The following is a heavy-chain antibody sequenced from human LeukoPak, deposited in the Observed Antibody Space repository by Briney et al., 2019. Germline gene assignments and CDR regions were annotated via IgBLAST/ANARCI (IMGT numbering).Heavy chain of an antibody. Sequence: ASVKVSCKASGYTFTSYYMHWVRHAPGQGLEWMGIINPSGGSTSYAQKFQGRVTMTRDTSTSTVYMELSSLRSEDTAVYYCARGAEMATIDDDAFDIWGQGTMVTVSS. V-gene: IGHV1-46*01. D-gene: IGHD5-24*01. CDR3: ARGAEMATIDDDAFDI. CDR1: GYTFTSYY. J-gene: IGHJ3*02. CDR2: INPSGGST.